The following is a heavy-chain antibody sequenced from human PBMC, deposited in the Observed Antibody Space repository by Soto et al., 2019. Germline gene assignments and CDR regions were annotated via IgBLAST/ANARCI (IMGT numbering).Heavy chain of an antibody. D-gene: IGHD5-12*01. V-gene: IGHV1-69*01. CDR1: GGTFSSYA. CDR3: ARAGRRPAYSGYDWYYFDY. Sequence: QVQLVQSGAEVKKPGSSVKVSCKASGGTFSSYAISWVRQAPGQGLEWMGGIIPIFGTANYAQKFQGRVTIAADESTSTAYMELSSLRSEDTAVYYCARAGRRPAYSGYDWYYFDYWGQGTLVTVSS. CDR2: IIPIFGTA. J-gene: IGHJ4*02.